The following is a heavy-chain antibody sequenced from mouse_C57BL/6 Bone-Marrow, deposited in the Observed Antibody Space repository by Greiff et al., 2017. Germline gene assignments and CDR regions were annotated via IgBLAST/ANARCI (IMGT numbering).Heavy chain of an antibody. CDR2: IYPRSGNT. V-gene: IGHV1-81*01. CDR1: GYTFTSYG. D-gene: IGHD1-1*02. CDR3: ARYGY. J-gene: IGHJ2*01. Sequence: QVQLQQSGAELARPGASVKLSCKASGYTFTSYGISWVKQRTGQGLVWIGEIYPRSGNTYYNEKFKGKATLTADKSSSTAYMELRSLTSEDSAVYFCARYGYWGQGTTLTVSS.